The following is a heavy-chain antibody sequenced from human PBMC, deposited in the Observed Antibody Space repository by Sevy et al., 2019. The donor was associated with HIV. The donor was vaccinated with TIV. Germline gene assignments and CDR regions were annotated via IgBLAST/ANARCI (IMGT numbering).Heavy chain of an antibody. Sequence: GGSLRLSCAASGFSFSNYEMNWVRQAPGKGLEWISYISSSGSRIYYADSVRGRFIISRDNAKNSLYLQMSSLRAEDTAVYYCARDLPRSATTVAHFDFWGQGTLVTVS. V-gene: IGHV3-48*03. CDR3: ARDLPRSATTVAHFDF. D-gene: IGHD4-17*01. CDR1: GFSFSNYE. CDR2: ISSSGSRI. J-gene: IGHJ4*02.